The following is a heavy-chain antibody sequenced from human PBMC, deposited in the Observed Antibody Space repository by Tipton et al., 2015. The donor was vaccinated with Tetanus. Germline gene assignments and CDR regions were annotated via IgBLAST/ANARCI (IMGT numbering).Heavy chain of an antibody. V-gene: IGHV4-61*08. CDR3: ARATEHDIMTGYDN. J-gene: IGHJ4*02. CDR2: VSYSGRT. D-gene: IGHD3-9*01. CDR1: GGFSSGDYY. Sequence: TLSLTCTVSGGFSSGDYYWSWIRQPPGKGLEWLAYVSYSGRTNSNYFLKSRITVSQDPSKNQFSLRLASVTAADTAVYYCARATEHDIMTGYDNWGPGTQVTVSS.